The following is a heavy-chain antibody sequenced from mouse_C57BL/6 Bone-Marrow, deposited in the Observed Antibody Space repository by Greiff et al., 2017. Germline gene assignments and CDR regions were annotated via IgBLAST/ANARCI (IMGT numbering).Heavy chain of an antibody. J-gene: IGHJ4*01. CDR3: ARRYYGSSLYAMDY. CDR1: GYTFTSYG. V-gene: IGHV1-81*01. CDR2: IYPRSGNT. Sequence: VQLQESGAELARPGASVKLSCKASGYTFTSYGISWVKQRTGQGLEWIGEIYPRSGNTYYNEKFKGKATLTADKSSSTAYMELRSLTSEDSAVYFCARRYYGSSLYAMDYWGQGTSVTVSS. D-gene: IGHD1-1*01.